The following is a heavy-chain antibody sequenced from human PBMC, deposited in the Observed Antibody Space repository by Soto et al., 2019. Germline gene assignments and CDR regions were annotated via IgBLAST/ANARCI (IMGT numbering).Heavy chain of an antibody. D-gene: IGHD2-21*02. CDR2: IDPSDSYT. CDR3: ARESGASDLYNWFDP. V-gene: IGHV5-10-1*01. J-gene: IGHJ5*02. Sequence: PGESLKISCKGSGYSFTSYWISWVRQMPGKGLEWMGRIDPSDSYTNYSPSFQGHVTISADKSISTAYLQWSSLKASDTAMYYCARESGASDLYNWFDPWGQGTLVTVSS. CDR1: GYSFTSYW.